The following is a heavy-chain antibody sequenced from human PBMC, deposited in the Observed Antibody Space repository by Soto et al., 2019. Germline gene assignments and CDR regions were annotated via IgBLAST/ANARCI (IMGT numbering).Heavy chain of an antibody. CDR1: GFTFSSYG. V-gene: IGHV3-30*18. D-gene: IGHD3-22*01. CDR3: AKGGYYDSSGYWEFFDY. CDR2: ISYDGSNK. J-gene: IGHJ4*02. Sequence: QVQLVESGGGVVQPGRSLRLSCAASGFTFSSYGMHWVRQAPGKGLEWVAVISYDGSNKYYADSVKGRFTISRDNSKNTLYLQMNSLRAEDTAVYYCAKGGYYDSSGYWEFFDYWGQGTLVTVSS.